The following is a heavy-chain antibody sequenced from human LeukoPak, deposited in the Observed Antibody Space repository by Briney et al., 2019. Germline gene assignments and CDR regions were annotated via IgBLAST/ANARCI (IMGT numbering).Heavy chain of an antibody. D-gene: IGHD2-2*01. V-gene: IGHV4-61*02. J-gene: IGHJ4*02. CDR2: IYSSGST. CDR3: AVGSSSYYFDY. Sequence: SETLSLTCTVSGLSITNCGNCYWSWIRQPAGKGPEWIGRIYSSGSTNYNPSLASRVTISVDASKFSLRLSSVTAADTARYYCAVGSSSYYFDYWGQGILVTVSS. CDR1: GLSITNCGNCY.